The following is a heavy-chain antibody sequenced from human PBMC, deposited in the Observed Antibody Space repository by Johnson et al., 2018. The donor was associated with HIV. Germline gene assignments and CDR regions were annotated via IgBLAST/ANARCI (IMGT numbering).Heavy chain of an antibody. Sequence: VQLVESGGGLVQPGRSLRLSCAASGFTFDDYAMHWVRQAPGKGLEWVSGISWNSGSIGYADSVKGRFTISRDNAKNSLYLQMNSLRAEDTALYYCAKDMSSSWFIGAFDIWGQGTMVTVSS. CDR1: GFTFDDYA. V-gene: IGHV3-9*01. CDR2: ISWNSGSI. J-gene: IGHJ3*02. D-gene: IGHD6-13*01. CDR3: AKDMSSSWFIGAFDI.